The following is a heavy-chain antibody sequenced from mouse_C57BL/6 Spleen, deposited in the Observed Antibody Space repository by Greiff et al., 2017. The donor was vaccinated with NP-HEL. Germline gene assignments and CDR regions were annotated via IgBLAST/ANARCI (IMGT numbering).Heavy chain of an antibody. V-gene: IGHV5-4*03. CDR2: ISDGGSYT. CDR3: ARGRTGTNWYFDV. CDR1: GFTFSSYA. Sequence: EVMLVESGGGLVKPGGSLKLSCAASGFTFSSYAMSWVRQTPEKRLEWVATISDGGSYTYYPDNAKNNLYLQMSHLKSEDTAMYYCARGRTGTNWYFDVWGTGTTVTVSS. D-gene: IGHD4-1*01. J-gene: IGHJ1*03.